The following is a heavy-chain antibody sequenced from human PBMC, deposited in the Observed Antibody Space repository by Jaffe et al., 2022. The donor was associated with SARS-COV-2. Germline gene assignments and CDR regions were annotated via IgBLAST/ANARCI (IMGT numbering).Heavy chain of an antibody. CDR2: MSYDGGKE. D-gene: IGHD1-1*01. Sequence: QVQLVESGGGVVQPGRSLRLSCAASGFSFGRYAMHWVRQAPGKGLEWVAVMSYDGGKEYYADSVKGRFTISRDNSKNTLYLQMNNLRAEDTAFYSCATTPEGNWNLHFDCWGQGTLVTVSS. J-gene: IGHJ4*02. CDR1: GFSFGRYA. CDR3: ATTPEGNWNLHFDC. V-gene: IGHV3-30-3*01.